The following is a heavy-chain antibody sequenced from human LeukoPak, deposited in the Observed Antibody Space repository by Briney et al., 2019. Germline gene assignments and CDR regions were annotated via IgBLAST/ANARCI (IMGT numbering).Heavy chain of an antibody. Sequence: ASVKVSCKASGYTFTSYGISWVRQAPGQGLEWMGWISAYNGNTNYAQKLQGRVTMTTDTSTSTAYMELRSLRSDDTAVYYCARDRKYYYDSSGLKYDAFDIWGQGTMVTVSS. CDR3: ARDRKYYYDSSGLKYDAFDI. D-gene: IGHD3-22*01. V-gene: IGHV1-18*01. J-gene: IGHJ3*02. CDR1: GYTFTSYG. CDR2: ISAYNGNT.